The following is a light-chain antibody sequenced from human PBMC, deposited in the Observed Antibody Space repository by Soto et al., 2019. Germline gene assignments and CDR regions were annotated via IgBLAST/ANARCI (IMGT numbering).Light chain of an antibody. CDR1: SSNIGSKS. CDR2: SNN. Sequence: QSVLTQPPSVSGTPGQRVNMSCSGSSSNIGSKSASWYQHLPQTAPKLLIYSNNQRPSGVPGRFSGSKSGTSASLAISGLQSDDETQYYCAAWDDSLNVLVFGGGTKLTVL. J-gene: IGLJ2*01. V-gene: IGLV1-44*01. CDR3: AAWDDSLNVLV.